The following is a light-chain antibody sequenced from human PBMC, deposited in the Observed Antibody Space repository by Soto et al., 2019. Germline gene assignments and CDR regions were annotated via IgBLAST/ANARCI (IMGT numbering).Light chain of an antibody. V-gene: IGKV3-15*01. CDR1: QSVSSN. CDR3: KKYNNWPVLT. Sequence: EIVMTQSPATLSVSPGERATLSCRASQSVSSNLAWYQQKPGQAPRLLIYGASTRATGIPARFSGSGSGTEFTLTISSLQSEDFAVYYCKKYNNWPVLTLGGGTKVDIK. J-gene: IGKJ4*01. CDR2: GAS.